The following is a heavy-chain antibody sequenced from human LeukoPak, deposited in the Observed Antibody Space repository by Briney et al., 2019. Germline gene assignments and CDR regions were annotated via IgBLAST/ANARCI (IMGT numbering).Heavy chain of an antibody. V-gene: IGHV3-23*01. Sequence: GGALRLSCVDSGFTFRQYALAWVRQAPGKGLEGVAAVTGRCVGTHYAESVKGRFTISRENSRNTMYLQMSSLRAEDTAIDFCGSDPNGDYVGALGYWGRGTLVTVSS. J-gene: IGHJ4*01. CDR2: VTGRCVGT. CDR1: GFTFRQYA. CDR3: GSDPNGDYVGALGY. D-gene: IGHD2-8*01.